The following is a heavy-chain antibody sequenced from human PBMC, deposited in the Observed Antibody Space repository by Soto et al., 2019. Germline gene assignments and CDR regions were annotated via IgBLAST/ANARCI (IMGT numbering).Heavy chain of an antibody. CDR1: GGSISSGGYY. V-gene: IGHV4-31*03. CDR2: IYYSGST. J-gene: IGHJ3*02. Sequence: SETLSLTCTVSGGSISSGGYYWSWIRQHPGKGLEWIGYIYYSGSTYYNPSLKSRVTISVDTSKNQFSLKLSSVTAADTAVYYCARGRRSGSYFTTNGAFDIWGQGTMVTVSS. CDR3: ARGRRSGSYFTTNGAFDI. D-gene: IGHD1-26*01.